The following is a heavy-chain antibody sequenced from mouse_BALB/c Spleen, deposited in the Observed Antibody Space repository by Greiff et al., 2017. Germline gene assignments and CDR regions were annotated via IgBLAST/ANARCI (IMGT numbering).Heavy chain of an antibody. J-gene: IGHJ2*01. CDR3: ARYGNHFDY. CDR1: GYTFTSYY. D-gene: IGHD2-10*02. Sequence: VQLQQSGAELVKPGASVKLSCKASGYTFTSYYMYWVKQRPGQGLEWIGEINPSNGGTNFNEKFKSKATLTVDKSSSTAYMQLSSLTSEDSAVYYCARYGNHFDYWGQGTTLTVSS. CDR2: INPSNGGT. V-gene: IGHV1S81*02.